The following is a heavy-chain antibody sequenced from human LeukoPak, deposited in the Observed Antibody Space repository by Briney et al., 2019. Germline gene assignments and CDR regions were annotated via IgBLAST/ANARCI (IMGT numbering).Heavy chain of an antibody. CDR1: GFTFSSYG. V-gene: IGHV3-30*03. J-gene: IGHJ4*02. CDR3: ARDLGENYGSGSYSFPGSYFDY. CDR2: ISYDGSNK. Sequence: GGSLRLSCAASGFTFSSYGMHWVRQAPGKGLEWVAVISYDGSNKYYADSVKGRFTISRDNSKNTLYLQMNSLRAEDTAVYYCARDLGENYGSGSYSFPGSYFDYWGQGTLVTVSS. D-gene: IGHD3-10*01.